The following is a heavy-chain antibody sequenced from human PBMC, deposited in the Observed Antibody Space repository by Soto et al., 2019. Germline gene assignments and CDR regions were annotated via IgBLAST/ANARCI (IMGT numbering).Heavy chain of an antibody. CDR1: GGSVRSGSTY. CDR3: ARASLYCGGDSCGPWGFDP. Sequence: SETLSLTCSVSGGSVRSGSTYWTWIRQPPGKGLECIGYIYVSWGANYNPSLQSLVTMSVDTSKDKFSLKLTSGTPSDTAVDYCARASLYCGGDSCGPWGFDPWGQETLVTVSS. D-gene: IGHD2-21*01. J-gene: IGHJ5*02. CDR2: IYVSWGA. V-gene: IGHV4-61*01.